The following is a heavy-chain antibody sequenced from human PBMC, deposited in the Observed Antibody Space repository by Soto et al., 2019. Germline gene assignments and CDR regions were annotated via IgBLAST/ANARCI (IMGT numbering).Heavy chain of an antibody. D-gene: IGHD6-13*01. CDR2: IKQDGSEK. CDR1: GLTFSSYW. CDR3: ARVGMAPRLEHRGFEY. J-gene: IGHJ4*02. V-gene: IGHV3-7*01. Sequence: PGGSLRLSFAAAGLTFSSYWMSWVRQAPGKGLEWVANIKQDGSEKYYVDSVKGRFTISRDNAKNSLYLQMNSLRAEDTAVYYCARVGMAPRLEHRGFEYWGQGTLVTVSS.